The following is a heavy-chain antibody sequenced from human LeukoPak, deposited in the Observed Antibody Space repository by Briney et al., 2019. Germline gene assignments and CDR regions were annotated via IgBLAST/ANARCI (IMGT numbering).Heavy chain of an antibody. J-gene: IGHJ4*02. V-gene: IGHV3-53*01. CDR3: AKDRAFSSGYLIDY. D-gene: IGHD3-22*01. CDR2: IYSGGST. CDR1: GFTVSSNY. Sequence: GGSLRLSCAASGFTVSSNYMSWVRQAPGKGLEWVSVIYSGGSTYYADSVKGRFTISRDNSKNTLYLQMNSLRAEDTAVYYCAKDRAFSSGYLIDYWGQGTLVTVSS.